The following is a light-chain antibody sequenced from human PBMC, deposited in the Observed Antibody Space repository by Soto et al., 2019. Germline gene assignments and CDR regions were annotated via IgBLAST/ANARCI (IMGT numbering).Light chain of an antibody. Sequence: DIQMSQSPSSLSASVGDRITITCRASQSISSFLNWYQQKPGKAPKLLIYDASTLQSGVPSRFSGSGSGTDFTLTISSLQPEDFATYSCQQSYSSPPSTFGQGTRLEIK. CDR3: QQSYSSPPST. V-gene: IGKV1-39*01. CDR1: QSISSF. J-gene: IGKJ5*01. CDR2: DAS.